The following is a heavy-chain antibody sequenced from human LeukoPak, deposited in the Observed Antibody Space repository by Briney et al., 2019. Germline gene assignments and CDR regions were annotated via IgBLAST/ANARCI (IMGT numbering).Heavy chain of an antibody. CDR2: LYNNGST. J-gene: IGHJ6*03. Sequence: PSETLSLTCTVSGGSISSFYWSWIRQPPGKGLEWIGYLYNNGSTNYNPSLKSRVTISVDTSKNQFSLKLSSVTAADTAVYYCTRGSIAYYYMDVWGKGTTVTISS. CDR1: GGSISSFY. V-gene: IGHV4-59*01. D-gene: IGHD3-22*01. CDR3: TRGSIAYYYMDV.